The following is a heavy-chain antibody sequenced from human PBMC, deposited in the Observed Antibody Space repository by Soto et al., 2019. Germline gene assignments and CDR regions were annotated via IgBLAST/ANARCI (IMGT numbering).Heavy chain of an antibody. V-gene: IGHV4-59*01. Sequence: PSETLSLTCTVSGGSISSYYWSWIRQPPGKGLEWIGYIYYSGSTNYNPSLKGRVTISVDTSKNQFSLKLSSVTAADTAVYYCARDGKQWLQGRYNWFDPWGQGTLVTVYS. CDR2: IYYSGST. J-gene: IGHJ5*02. D-gene: IGHD6-19*01. CDR1: GGSISSYY. CDR3: ARDGKQWLQGRYNWFDP.